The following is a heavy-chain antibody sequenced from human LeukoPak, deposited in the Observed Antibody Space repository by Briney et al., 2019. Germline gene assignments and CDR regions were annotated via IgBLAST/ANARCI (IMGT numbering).Heavy chain of an antibody. CDR2: ISTTT. V-gene: IGHV3-23*01. CDR1: GFTFSTYA. D-gene: IGHD4-17*01. CDR3: AKPIGPRYGDYHNSCFDS. J-gene: IGHJ5*01. Sequence: QPGGSLRLSCAASGFTFSTYAMSWVRQVPPKGLEWVSAISTTTYYADFVEGRFTISRDNSKNTLYLQMNSLRAEDTAVYYCAKPIGPRYGDYHNSCFDSWGQGTLVTVSS.